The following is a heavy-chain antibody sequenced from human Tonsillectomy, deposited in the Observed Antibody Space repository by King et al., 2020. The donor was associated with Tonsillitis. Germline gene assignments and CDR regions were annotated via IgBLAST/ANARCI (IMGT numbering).Heavy chain of an antibody. V-gene: IGHV3-11*06. D-gene: IGHD4-11*01. J-gene: IGHJ4*02. CDR1: GFTFSDYY. CDR2: IDGSSTFT. CDR3: ARERDYSTAVFDS. Sequence: VQLVESGGGLVKPGGSLRLSCAASGFTFSDYYMTWIRQAPGKGLEWISYIDGSSTFTTYADSVQGRFTISRDNARNSLFLHMNSLRAEDTAVYYCARERDYSTAVFDSWGLGTLVPVSS.